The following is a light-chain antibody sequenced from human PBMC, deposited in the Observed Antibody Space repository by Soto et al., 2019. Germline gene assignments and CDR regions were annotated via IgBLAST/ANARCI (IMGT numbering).Light chain of an antibody. V-gene: IGKV3-20*01. Sequence: EIVLTQSPGTLSLSPGERATLSCRASQSVSSSYFAWYQQKPGQAPRLLIYGASSRATGIPDRFSGSGSGTDFTLTISRLEPEDFAVYYCHQYDSSPLTFGGGTRVEIK. CDR1: QSVSSSY. J-gene: IGKJ4*01. CDR3: HQYDSSPLT. CDR2: GAS.